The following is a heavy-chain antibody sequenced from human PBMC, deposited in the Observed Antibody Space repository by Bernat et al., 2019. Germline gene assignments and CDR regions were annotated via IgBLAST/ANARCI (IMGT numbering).Heavy chain of an antibody. CDR3: AKGLGGNGIFYYYMDV. D-gene: IGHD3-16*01. Sequence: EVQLLESGGGLVQPGGSLRLSCAASGFTFSTYAMTWVRQAPGKGLEWLSGVSNSGCRTYYADSVKGRFTISRDNSKNTLYLQMISLRVEDSAVYYCAKGLGGNGIFYYYMDVWGKGTTVTVSS. J-gene: IGHJ6*03. V-gene: IGHV3-23*01. CDR1: GFTFSTYA. CDR2: VSNSGCRT.